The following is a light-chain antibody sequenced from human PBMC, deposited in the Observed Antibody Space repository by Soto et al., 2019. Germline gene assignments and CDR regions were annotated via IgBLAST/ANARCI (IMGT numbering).Light chain of an antibody. CDR3: QQRSEWPWT. Sequence: EIVLTQSPATLSLSPGERATLSCRASQSVSSYLAWYQQKFGQAPRLLIYDASNRATGIPARFSGSGSGTDFTLTISSLEPEDFAVYYCQQRSEWPWTFGQGTKVDIK. V-gene: IGKV3-11*01. CDR1: QSVSSY. CDR2: DAS. J-gene: IGKJ1*01.